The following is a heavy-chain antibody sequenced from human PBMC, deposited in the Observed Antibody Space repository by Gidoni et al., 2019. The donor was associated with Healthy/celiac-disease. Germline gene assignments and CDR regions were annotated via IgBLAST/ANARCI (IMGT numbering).Heavy chain of an antibody. CDR1: GFPFSSYG. CDR2: IWYDGSNK. V-gene: IGHV3-33*01. D-gene: IGHD4-17*01. Sequence: QVQLVESGGGVVQPGRSLRLACAASGFPFSSYGMHWVRQAPGKGLEWVAVIWYDGSNKYYADAVKGRFTISSDNSKNTLYLQMNSLRAEDTAVYYCARMKGTVTTSANWFDPWGQGTLVTVSS. J-gene: IGHJ5*02. CDR3: ARMKGTVTTSANWFDP.